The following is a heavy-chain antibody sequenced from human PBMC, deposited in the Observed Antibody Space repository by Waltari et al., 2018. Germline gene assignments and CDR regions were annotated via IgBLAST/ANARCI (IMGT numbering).Heavy chain of an antibody. Sequence: QVQLQQSGPGLVKPSQTLSLTCAISGDSVSSNSAAWNWIRQSPSRGLEWLGRTYYRSKWYNDDAVSVKSRITINPDTSKNQFSLQLNSVTPEDTAVYYCARDRGSSGWFYYYGMDVWGQGTTVTVSS. CDR3: ARDRGSSGWFYYYGMDV. CDR2: TYYRSKWYN. CDR1: GDSVSSNSAA. V-gene: IGHV6-1*01. J-gene: IGHJ6*02. D-gene: IGHD6-19*01.